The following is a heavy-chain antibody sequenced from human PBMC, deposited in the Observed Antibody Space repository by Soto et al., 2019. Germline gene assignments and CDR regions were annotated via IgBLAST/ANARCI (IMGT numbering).Heavy chain of an antibody. CDR2: IKQDGSEK. J-gene: IGHJ5*02. D-gene: IGHD3-9*01. Sequence: GVSLRLSCAASGFTFSSYWMSWVRQAPGKGLEWVANIKQDGSEKYYVDSVKGRFTISRDNAKNSLYLQMNSLRAEDTAVYYCARDLPSTDITINWFDPWGQGTLVTVSS. CDR1: GFTFSSYW. V-gene: IGHV3-7*01. CDR3: ARDLPSTDITINWFDP.